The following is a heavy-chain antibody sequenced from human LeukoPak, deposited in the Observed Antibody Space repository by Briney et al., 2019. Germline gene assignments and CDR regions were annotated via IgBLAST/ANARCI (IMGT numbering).Heavy chain of an antibody. CDR2: IYPGDSDT. CDR1: GYSFTSYW. V-gene: IGHV5-51*01. Sequence: GESLKISCKGSGYSFTSYWIGWVRQMPGKGLEWMGIIYPGDSDTRYGPSFQGQVTISADKSISTAYLQWSSLKASDTAMYYCATPYCGGDCVNAFDIWGQGTMVTVSS. J-gene: IGHJ3*02. CDR3: ATPYCGGDCVNAFDI. D-gene: IGHD2-21*02.